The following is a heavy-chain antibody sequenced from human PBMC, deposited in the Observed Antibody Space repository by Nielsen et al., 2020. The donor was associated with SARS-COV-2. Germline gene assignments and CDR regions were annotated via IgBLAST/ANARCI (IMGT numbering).Heavy chain of an antibody. J-gene: IGHJ4*02. V-gene: IGHV3-23*01. D-gene: IGHD3-22*01. CDR3: AKHRWGHFYDSIDY. CDR1: GFTLRDFW. CDR2: ISGGDDST. Sequence: GGSLRLSCAASGFTLRDFWMSWVRQAPEKGLEWVSSISGGDDSTYYADSVKGRFTISRDNSKNTLYLQMNSLRAEDTAVYYCAKHRWGHFYDSIDYWGQGNLVTVSS.